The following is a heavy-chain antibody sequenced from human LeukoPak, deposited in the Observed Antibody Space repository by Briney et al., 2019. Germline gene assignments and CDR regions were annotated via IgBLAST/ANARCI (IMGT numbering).Heavy chain of an antibody. D-gene: IGHD3-10*01. Sequence: SETLSLTCTVSGGSISSGDDYWSWIRQPPGKGLEWIGYIYYSGSTYYSPSLKSRVTISADTSKNQFSLRLSSVTAADTAMYYCARGVGYYYGSGSCAFDYWGQGTLVTVSS. CDR3: ARGVGYYYGSGSCAFDY. J-gene: IGHJ4*02. V-gene: IGHV4-30-4*08. CDR2: IYYSGST. CDR1: GGSISSGDDY.